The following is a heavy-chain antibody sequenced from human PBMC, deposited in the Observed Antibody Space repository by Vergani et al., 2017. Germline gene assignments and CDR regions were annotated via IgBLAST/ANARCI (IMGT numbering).Heavy chain of an antibody. V-gene: IGHV1-18*01. CDR2: ISAYNGNT. D-gene: IGHD6-19*01. CDR1: GYTFTSYG. CDR3: ARGSVAGTTSGYGMDV. J-gene: IGHJ6*02. Sequence: QVQLVQSGAEVKKPGASVKLSCKASGYTFTSYGISWVRQAPGQGLEWMAWISAYNGNTYYAQTVQGRVTMTTDTATSTAYMELRSLRSDDTAVYYCARGSVAGTTSGYGMDVWGQGTTVTVSS.